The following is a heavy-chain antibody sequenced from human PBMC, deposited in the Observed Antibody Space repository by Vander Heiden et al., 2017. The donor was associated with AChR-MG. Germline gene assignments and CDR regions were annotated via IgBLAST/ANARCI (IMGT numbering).Heavy chain of an antibody. V-gene: IGHV4-34*02. D-gene: IGHD6-19*01. J-gene: IGHJ3*02. CDR2: INDGGST. Sequence: QVQLQQWGAGLLMPSETLSLTCAVSGGSLSGHYWGWIRQPPGKGPEWNGEINDGGSTNHNPSLKSRVNISADTSKNQYSLNLMFVTAADTAVYYCARVRVAGAQYDAFDIWGQGTMVTVS. CDR3: ARVRVAGAQYDAFDI. CDR1: GGSLSGHY.